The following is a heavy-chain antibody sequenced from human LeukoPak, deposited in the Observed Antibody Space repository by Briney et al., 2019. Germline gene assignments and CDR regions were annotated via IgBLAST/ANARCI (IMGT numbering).Heavy chain of an antibody. J-gene: IGHJ4*02. CDR3: ARGRGYYNSGYYFDY. Sequence: GGSLRLSCAASGLIVNSNYMSWVRLAPGKGLEWISGIFSGGGTNYANSVKGRFTISRDNSKNTLYLQMNSLRAEDTAVYYCARGRGYYNSGYYFDYWGQGTLVTVSS. CDR2: IFSGGGT. D-gene: IGHD3-10*01. CDR1: GLIVNSNY. V-gene: IGHV3-66*01.